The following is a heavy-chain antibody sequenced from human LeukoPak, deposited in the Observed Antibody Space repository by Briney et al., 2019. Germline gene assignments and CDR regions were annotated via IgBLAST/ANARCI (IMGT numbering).Heavy chain of an antibody. D-gene: IGHD1-1*01. J-gene: IGHJ4*02. CDR3: ARGLDAASGLANFDY. Sequence: ASVKVSCKASGYTFSYFGLNWVRQAPGQGLEWMGWISAYNGNTNYAQKSEGRLSLITDTATSTVYMELRNLTSDDTAVYFCARGLDAASGLANFDYWGQGTLITVSS. CDR2: ISAYNGNT. CDR1: GYTFSYFG. V-gene: IGHV1-18*01.